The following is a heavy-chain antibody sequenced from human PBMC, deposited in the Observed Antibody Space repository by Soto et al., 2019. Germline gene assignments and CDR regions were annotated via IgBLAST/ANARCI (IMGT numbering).Heavy chain of an antibody. V-gene: IGHV3-73*01. J-gene: IGHJ4*02. CDR1: GFTFSGSA. CDR3: TSLDY. Sequence: EVPMVESGGGLVQPGGSLKLSCAASGFTFSGSALHWVRQASGKGLEWVGRIRSKENSYATSYGASVKGRFTISRDDSKKTTYLQMNSLKTEDTAVYYCTSLDYWGQGTLVTVSS. CDR2: IRSKENSYAT.